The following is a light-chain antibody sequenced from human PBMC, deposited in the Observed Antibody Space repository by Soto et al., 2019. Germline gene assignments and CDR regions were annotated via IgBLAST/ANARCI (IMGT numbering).Light chain of an antibody. J-gene: IGKJ4*01. CDR2: AAS. V-gene: IGKV1-12*01. CDR1: QGISSW. Sequence: DIQMTQSPSSVSASVGDRVTITCRASQGISSWLAWYQQKPGTAPNLLISAASSLQSGVPSRFSGSGSVTDFTLIISNLQPEDFAIYNCQQANSFPLSFGGGTKVEIK. CDR3: QQANSFPLS.